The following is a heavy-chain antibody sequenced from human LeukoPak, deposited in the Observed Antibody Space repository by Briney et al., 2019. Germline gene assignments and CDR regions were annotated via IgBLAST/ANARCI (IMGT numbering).Heavy chain of an antibody. CDR3: AALDGDYVSGYDY. Sequence: SGGSLRNSCAAPGFTFSDSYMRWVRQAPGERLERVSDITSSSSNKYYADSVKGRFTISRDNSKNTLYLKMNSLRAEDTAVYYCAALDGDYVSGYDYWGQGTLVTVSS. J-gene: IGHJ4*02. CDR1: GFTFSDSY. V-gene: IGHV3-11*03. D-gene: IGHD4-17*01. CDR2: ITSSSSNK.